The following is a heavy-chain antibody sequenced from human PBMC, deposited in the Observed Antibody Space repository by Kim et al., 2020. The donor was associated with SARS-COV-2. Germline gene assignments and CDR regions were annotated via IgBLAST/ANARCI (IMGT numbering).Heavy chain of an antibody. CDR3: ARVAVVTYYYYYGMDV. CDR2: INAGNGNT. J-gene: IGHJ6*02. V-gene: IGHV1-3*01. Sequence: ASVKVSCKASGYTFTSYAMHWVRQAPGQRLEWMGWINAGNGNTKYSQKFQGRVTITRDTSASTAYMELSSLRSEDTAVYYCARVAVVTYYYYYGMDVWGQGTTVTVSS. D-gene: IGHD6-19*01. CDR1: GYTFTSYA.